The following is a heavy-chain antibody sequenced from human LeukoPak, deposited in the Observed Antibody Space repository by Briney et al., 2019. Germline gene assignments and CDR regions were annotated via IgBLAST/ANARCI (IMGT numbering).Heavy chain of an antibody. CDR3: ARLLAGCPGGRCRAHFDY. Sequence: SETLSLTCAVYGGSFSGYYWSWMRQPPGKGLEWIGYIYYGGSTNYNPSLKSRVSMSVDTSKNQFSLNLSSVTAADTAVYHCARLLAGCPGGRCRAHFDYWGQGTLVTVSS. J-gene: IGHJ4*02. CDR1: GGSFSGYY. V-gene: IGHV4-59*01. D-gene: IGHD2-15*01. CDR2: IYYGGST.